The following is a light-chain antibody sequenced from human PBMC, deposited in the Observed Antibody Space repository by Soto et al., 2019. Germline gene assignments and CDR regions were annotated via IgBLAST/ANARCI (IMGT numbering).Light chain of an antibody. CDR3: QQYVSSRIT. V-gene: IGKV3-20*01. CDR1: QIVSSSY. Sequence: EIVLTQSPGTLSLSPGERANLSCRASQIVSSSYLAWYQQKPGQAPRLLIYGASSRATGIPDRFSGSGSGTDFTLTITRLEPEDFAVYYCQQYVSSRITFGQGTRLEIK. CDR2: GAS. J-gene: IGKJ5*01.